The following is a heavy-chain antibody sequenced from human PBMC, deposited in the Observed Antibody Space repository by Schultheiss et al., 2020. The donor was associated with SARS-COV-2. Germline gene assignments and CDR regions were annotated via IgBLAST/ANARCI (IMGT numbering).Heavy chain of an antibody. D-gene: IGHD4-17*01. CDR3: ARDPDGDPIDY. J-gene: IGHJ4*02. Sequence: GSLSLTCTVSGGSISSYYWSWIRQPPGKGLEWIGYIYYSGSTNYNPSLKSRVTISVDTSKNQFSLKLSSVTAADTAVYYCARDPDGDPIDYWGQGTLVTVSS. V-gene: IGHV4-59*01. CDR1: GGSISSYY. CDR2: IYYSGST.